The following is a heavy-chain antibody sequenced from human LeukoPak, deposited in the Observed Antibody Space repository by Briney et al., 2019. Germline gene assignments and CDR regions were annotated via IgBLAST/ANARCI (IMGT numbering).Heavy chain of an antibody. V-gene: IGHV3-23*01. J-gene: IGHJ4*02. CDR3: AKSPFLSDPYYFDY. Sequence: GGSLRLSCAASGFTFSNSYMSWVRQAPGKGLEWVSVISGSGGNTYYADSVKGRFTISRDNSKNTLYLQMNSLRAEDTAVYYCAKSPFLSDPYYFDYWGQGTLVTVSS. CDR1: GFTFSNSY. CDR2: ISGSGGNT. D-gene: IGHD2-21*02.